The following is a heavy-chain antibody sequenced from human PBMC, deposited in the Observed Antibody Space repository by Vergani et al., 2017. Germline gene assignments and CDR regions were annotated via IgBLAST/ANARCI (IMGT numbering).Heavy chain of an antibody. V-gene: IGHV3-30*18. D-gene: IGHD4-17*01. CDR1: GFTFSSYG. J-gene: IGHJ4*02. CDR2: ISSDGSNK. Sequence: VQLVESGGGLVKPGGSLRLSCAASGFTFSSYGMHWVRQAPGKGLEWVAVISSDGSNKYYADSVKGRFTISRDKSTNTLYLQMNSLSAEDTAVYYCAKDPPHDYGDEYFDYWGQGTLVTVSS. CDR3: AKDPPHDYGDEYFDY.